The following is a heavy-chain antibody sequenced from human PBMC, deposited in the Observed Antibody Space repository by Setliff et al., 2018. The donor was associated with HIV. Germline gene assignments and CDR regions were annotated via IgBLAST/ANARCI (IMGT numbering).Heavy chain of an antibody. CDR1: GGTLSTYA. CDR2: IIPVFGPA. CDR3: ARDSSGVLSLRYMDV. D-gene: IGHD6-19*01. Sequence: SVKVSCKASGGTLSTYAVSWVRQAPGQGLEWMGGIIPVFGPADYAKKFQGRVTITADESTRTAYMELSSLRSEDTAVYYCARDSSGVLSLRYMDVWGKGTTVTV. J-gene: IGHJ6*03. V-gene: IGHV1-69*13.